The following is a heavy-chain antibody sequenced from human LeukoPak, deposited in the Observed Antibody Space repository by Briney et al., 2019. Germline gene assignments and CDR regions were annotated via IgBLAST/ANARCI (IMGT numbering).Heavy chain of an antibody. CDR1: GGSFSGYY. Sequence: SETLSLTCAVYGGSFSGYYWSWIRQPPGKGLEWIGEINHSGSTNYNPSLKSRVTISVDTSENQFSLKLSSVTAADTAVYYCARGGLATAYGMDVWGQGTTVTVSS. V-gene: IGHV4-34*01. CDR3: ARGGLATAYGMDV. D-gene: IGHD1-26*01. CDR2: INHSGST. J-gene: IGHJ6*02.